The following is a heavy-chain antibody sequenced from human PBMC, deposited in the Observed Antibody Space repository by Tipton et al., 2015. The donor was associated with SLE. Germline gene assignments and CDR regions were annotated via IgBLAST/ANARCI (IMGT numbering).Heavy chain of an antibody. V-gene: IGHV4-59*01. CDR3: ARGVEMNTIEDD. D-gene: IGHD5-24*01. CDR2: IYSSGDT. Sequence: TLSLTCSVSAGSFSGYYWNWTRQSPGKRLEWLGNIYSSGDTNYNPSLKGRVTISLDTSRNQFSLRLTSVTAAYTAVYYCARGVEMNTIEDDWGQGTLIIVSS. J-gene: IGHJ4*02. CDR1: AGSFSGYY.